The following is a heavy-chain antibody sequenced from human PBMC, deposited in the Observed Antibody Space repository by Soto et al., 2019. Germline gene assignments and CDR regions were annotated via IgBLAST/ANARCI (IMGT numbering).Heavy chain of an antibody. CDR3: ARGKPDFWSGYYLNYFDY. Sequence: GGSLRLSCAASGFTFSSYSMNWVRQAPGKGLEWVSSISSSSSYIYYADSVKGRFTISRDNAKNSLYLQMNSLRAEDTAVYYCARGKPDFWSGYYLNYFDYWGQGTLVTVSS. CDR1: GFTFSSYS. V-gene: IGHV3-21*01. J-gene: IGHJ4*02. CDR2: ISSSSSYI. D-gene: IGHD3-3*01.